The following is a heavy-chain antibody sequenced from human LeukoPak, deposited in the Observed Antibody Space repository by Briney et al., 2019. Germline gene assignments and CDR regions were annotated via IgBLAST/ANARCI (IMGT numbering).Heavy chain of an antibody. J-gene: IGHJ6*03. CDR3: AKNGDRGAYCSGGSCYPYFYYYMDV. V-gene: IGHV3-23*01. CDR1: GFTFSSYA. CDR2: ISGSGGST. D-gene: IGHD2-15*01. Sequence: GGSLRLSCAASGFTFSSYAMSWVRQAPGKGLEWVSAISGSGGSTYYADSVKGRFTISRDNSKNTLYLQMNSLRAEDTAIYYCAKNGDRGAYCSGGSCYPYFYYYMDVWGKGTTVTISS.